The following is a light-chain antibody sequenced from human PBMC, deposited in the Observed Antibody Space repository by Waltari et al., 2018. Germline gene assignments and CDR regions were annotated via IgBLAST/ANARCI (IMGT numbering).Light chain of an antibody. CDR2: DVN. Sequence: QSAPTQPASVSGSPGQSLTISCTGTNSDVGNYDFVSWYQQCPGKAPQLIIYDVNKRPSGLSNRFSGSKSGNTASLTISGLQAEDEAVYYCSSYTTYGTFVIFGGGTKLTVL. V-gene: IGLV2-14*03. CDR3: SSYTTYGTFVI. J-gene: IGLJ2*01. CDR1: NSDVGNYDF.